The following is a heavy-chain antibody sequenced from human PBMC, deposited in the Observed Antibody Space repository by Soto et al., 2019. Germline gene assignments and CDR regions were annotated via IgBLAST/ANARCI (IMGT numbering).Heavy chain of an antibody. CDR2: INPNTGAT. CDR3: PRGSDFVTPRNWFDP. V-gene: IGHV1-2*02. J-gene: IGHJ5*02. CDR1: GYPFTGHY. D-gene: IGHD6-6*01. Sequence: GGSVKVCFKASGYPFTGHYIHLVRQAPGQGLEWMGWINPNTGATKYSQKFQGRVTMTRDTSITTAFMDLNRLTYEDTAVFLCPRGSDFVTPRNWFDPWGQGTMFTVSS.